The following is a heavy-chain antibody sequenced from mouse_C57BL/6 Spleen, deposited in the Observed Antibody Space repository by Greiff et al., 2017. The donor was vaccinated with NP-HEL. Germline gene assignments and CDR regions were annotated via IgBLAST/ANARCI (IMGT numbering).Heavy chain of an antibody. D-gene: IGHD1-1*01. V-gene: IGHV1-74*01. J-gene: IGHJ4*01. CDR1: GYTFTSYW. Sequence: QVQLQQPGAELVKPGASVKVSCKASGYTFTSYWMLWVKQRPGQGLEWIGRIHPSDSDTNSNQKFKGKAQLTVDKSSSTAYMQLSSLKSEDSAVYYCAIGHYYGSSPIEDYWGRGTSVTVSS. CDR3: AIGHYYGSSPIEDY. CDR2: IHPSDSDT.